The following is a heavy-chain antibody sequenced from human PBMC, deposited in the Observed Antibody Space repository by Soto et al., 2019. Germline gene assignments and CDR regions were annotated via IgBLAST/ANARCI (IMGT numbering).Heavy chain of an antibody. J-gene: IGHJ6*02. V-gene: IGHV4-39*01. CDR1: GGSISSSSYY. D-gene: IGHD6-19*01. CDR2: ISYSGST. CDR3: ARHLTRGGQWLVPYYYYGMDV. Sequence: SETLSLTCTVSGGSISSSSYYWGWIRQPPGKGLEWIGSISYSGSTYYNPSLKSRVTISVDTAKNQFSLKLSAVTAADTAVYYCARHLTRGGQWLVPYYYYGMDVWGQGTTVTVSS.